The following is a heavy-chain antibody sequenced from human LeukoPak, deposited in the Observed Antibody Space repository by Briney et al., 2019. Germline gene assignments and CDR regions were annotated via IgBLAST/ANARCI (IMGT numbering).Heavy chain of an antibody. CDR3: ARSSYGYYFDY. CDR2: IGTAGDT. Sequence: GGSLRLSCAASGFTFSSYDMHWVRQATGKGLEWVSAIGTAGDTYYPGSVKGRFTISRENAKNSLYLQMNSLRAGDTAVYYCARSSYGYYFDYGGQGTLVTVSS. CDR1: GFTFSSYD. J-gene: IGHJ4*02. V-gene: IGHV3-13*01. D-gene: IGHD5-18*01.